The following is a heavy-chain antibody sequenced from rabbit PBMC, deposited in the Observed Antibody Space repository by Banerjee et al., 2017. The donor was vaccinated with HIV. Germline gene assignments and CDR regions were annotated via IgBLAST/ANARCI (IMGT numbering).Heavy chain of an antibody. D-gene: IGHD8-1*01. Sequence: QSLEESGGDLVKPGASLTLTCKASGIDFSSYYYMCWVRQAPGKGLEWIASIVAGSSGFTYFASWAKGRFTISKTSSTTVTLQMTSLTAADTATYFCARDTGSSFSSYGMDLWGPGTLVTVS. V-gene: IGHV1S40*01. CDR3: ARDTGSSFSSYGMDL. J-gene: IGHJ6*01. CDR1: GIDFSSYYY. CDR2: IVAGSSGFT.